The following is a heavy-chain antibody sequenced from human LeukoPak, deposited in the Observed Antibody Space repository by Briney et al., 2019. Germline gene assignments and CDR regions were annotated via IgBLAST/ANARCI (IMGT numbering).Heavy chain of an antibody. Sequence: GGSLRLSCAGSGFTFNNYPISWVRQTPGKGLEWVSSISGNSNYIYYADSLKGRFTVSRDNAKNSLYLQMNSLRAEDTAVYYCARDDFWELIGYWGQGTLVTVSS. D-gene: IGHD3/OR15-3a*01. CDR3: ARDDFWELIGY. V-gene: IGHV3-21*01. CDR2: ISGNSNYI. CDR1: GFTFNNYP. J-gene: IGHJ4*02.